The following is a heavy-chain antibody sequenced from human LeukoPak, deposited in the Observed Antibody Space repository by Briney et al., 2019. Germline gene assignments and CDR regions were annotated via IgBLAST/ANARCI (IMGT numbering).Heavy chain of an antibody. V-gene: IGHV4-39*01. CDR3: ATRGVTTVTTFDY. CDR2: IYYSGST. CDR1: GGSISSSSYY. J-gene: IGHJ4*02. Sequence: SETLSLTCTVSGGSISSSSYYWGWICQPPGKGLEWIGSIYYSGSTYYNPSLKSRVTISVDTSKNQFSLKLSSVTAADTAVYYCATRGVTTVTTFDYWGQGTLVTVSS. D-gene: IGHD4-17*01.